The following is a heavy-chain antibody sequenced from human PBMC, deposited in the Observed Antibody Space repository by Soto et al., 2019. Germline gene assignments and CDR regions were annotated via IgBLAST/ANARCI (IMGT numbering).Heavy chain of an antibody. V-gene: IGHV4-61*01. J-gene: IGHJ4*02. CDR3: ARTTAVPNTLRSRYFFDY. CDR2: VYYSGTT. D-gene: IGHD4-17*01. Sequence: SETLSLTCSASGGSVSDKTYYWSWIRQPPGKRLEWIGYVYYSGTTNYNPSLKSRVTISVDLSKNRFSLRLSSVTTADTALYYCARTTAVPNTLRSRYFFDYWGQGTLVTVSS. CDR1: GGSVSDKTYY.